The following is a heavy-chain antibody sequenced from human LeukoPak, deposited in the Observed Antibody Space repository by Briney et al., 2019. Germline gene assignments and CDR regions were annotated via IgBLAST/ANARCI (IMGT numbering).Heavy chain of an antibody. CDR2: ISGSGGST. D-gene: IGHD6-19*01. Sequence: AGGSPRLSCAASGFTFSSYGMSWVRQAPGKGLEWVSAISGSGGSTYYADSVKGRFTISRDNSKNTLYLQMNSLRAEDTAVYYCAKPVYSSGWDFDYWGQGTLVTVSS. J-gene: IGHJ4*02. CDR1: GFTFSSYG. CDR3: AKPVYSSGWDFDY. V-gene: IGHV3-23*01.